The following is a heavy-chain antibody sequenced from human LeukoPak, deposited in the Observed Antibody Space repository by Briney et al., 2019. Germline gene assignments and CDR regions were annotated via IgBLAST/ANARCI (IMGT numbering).Heavy chain of an antibody. CDR3: AKDGSPTTLTPNYFYMDV. D-gene: IGHD4-17*01. J-gene: IGHJ6*03. CDR2: ITWNSGYI. CDR1: GFNLDGYA. V-gene: IGHV3-9*01. Sequence: PGGSLRLSCAASGFNLDGYAMHWVRQAPGKGLEWVSGITWNSGYIVYADSVKGRFTISRDNAKNSLYLQMHSLRAEDTAFYYCAKDGSPTTLTPNYFYMDVWGKGTTVIVSS.